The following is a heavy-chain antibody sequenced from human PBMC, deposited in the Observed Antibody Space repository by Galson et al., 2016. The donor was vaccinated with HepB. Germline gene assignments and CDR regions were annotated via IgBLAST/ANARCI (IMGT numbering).Heavy chain of an antibody. CDR1: GYLFSAHG. CDR3: ARKFGNSGYADY. Sequence: SLRLSCAVSGYLFSAHGMHWVRQAPGKGLEWVAIISFDGKSKNYVDYVKGRFTISRDNSKNTLYLEMNRLRAEDTALYYCARKFGNSGYADYWGQGTLVTVSS. CDR2: ISFDGKSK. V-gene: IGHV3-30*03. D-gene: IGHD3-22*01. J-gene: IGHJ4*01.